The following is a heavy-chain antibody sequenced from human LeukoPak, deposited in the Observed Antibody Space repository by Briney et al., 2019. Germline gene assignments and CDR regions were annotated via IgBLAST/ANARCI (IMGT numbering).Heavy chain of an antibody. CDR3: SLVGATRANVDY. CDR1: GGSISSYY. Sequence: PSETLSLTCTVSGGSISSYYWSRIRQPPGKGLEWIGSIYYSGSTYYNPSLKSRVTISVDTSKNQFSLKLSSVTAADTAVYYCSLVGATRANVDYWGQGTLVTVSS. CDR2: IYYSGST. J-gene: IGHJ4*02. V-gene: IGHV4-59*04. D-gene: IGHD1-26*01.